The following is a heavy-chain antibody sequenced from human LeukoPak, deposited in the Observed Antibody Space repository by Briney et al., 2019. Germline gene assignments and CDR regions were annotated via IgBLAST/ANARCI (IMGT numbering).Heavy chain of an antibody. D-gene: IGHD2-2*01. CDR2: IYSGGNT. CDR1: GFTVSSNY. Sequence: GGSLRLSCAASGFTVSSNYMSWVRQAPGKGLEWVSVIYSGGNTYYADSVEGRFTISRDNPKNSLYLQMNSLRAEDTAMYFCASHSVGVLPIATFDYWGQGTLVTVSS. V-gene: IGHV3-53*01. J-gene: IGHJ4*02. CDR3: ASHSVGVLPIATFDY.